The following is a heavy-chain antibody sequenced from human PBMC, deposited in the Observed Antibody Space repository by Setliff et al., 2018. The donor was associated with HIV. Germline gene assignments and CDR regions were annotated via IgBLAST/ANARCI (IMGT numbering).Heavy chain of an antibody. D-gene: IGHD4-17*01. V-gene: IGHV4-61*09. CDR3: ARVGYGDISGLDY. J-gene: IGHJ4*02. Sequence: SETLSLTCTVSGGSISSGSYYWSWIRQPAGQGLEWIGHSYTSGSTNYNRSLKSRVTISVDTSKNQFSLKLSSVTAADTAVCYCARVGYGDISGLDYWGQGTLLTVSS. CDR2: SYTSGST. CDR1: GGSISSGSYY.